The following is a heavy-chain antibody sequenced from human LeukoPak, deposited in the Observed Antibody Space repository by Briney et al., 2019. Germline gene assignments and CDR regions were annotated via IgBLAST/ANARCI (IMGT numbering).Heavy chain of an antibody. CDR2: IYPGNADA. CDR3: ARQGSYDNSGYSFDY. V-gene: IGHV5-51*01. D-gene: IGHD3-22*01. Sequence: GASLKISCKASGYSLINPWIGCVRQIPGKVLDWMGIIYPGNADATYSPSVQGQVTVSADKSTTTVYLQWSSLKASDTAMYYCARQGSYDNSGYSFDYSGQGTLGTVSS. CDR1: GYSLINPW. J-gene: IGHJ4*02.